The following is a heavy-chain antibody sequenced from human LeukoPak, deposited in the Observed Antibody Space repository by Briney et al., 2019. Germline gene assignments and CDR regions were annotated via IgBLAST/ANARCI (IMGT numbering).Heavy chain of an antibody. Sequence: PGRSLSLSCVASGFTFDSNVMNWVRQAPDKGLEWVAFISYDGTTKFYAVSVKGRFTISRDSSKNILYLQMNSLRTEDTAVYYCVKGFYYNSRTYSSPLNYWGQGTLVTVSS. CDR3: VKGFYYNSRTYSSPLNY. J-gene: IGHJ4*02. CDR1: GFTFDSNV. D-gene: IGHD3-22*01. V-gene: IGHV3-30*18. CDR2: ISYDGTTK.